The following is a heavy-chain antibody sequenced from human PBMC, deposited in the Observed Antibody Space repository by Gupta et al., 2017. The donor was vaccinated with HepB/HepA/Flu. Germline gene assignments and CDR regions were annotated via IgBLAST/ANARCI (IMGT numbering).Heavy chain of an antibody. J-gene: IGHJ4*02. Sequence: QVQLVASGGGVVSSGRSLRLSWSASGFTCSTYGMHWVRQPPGKGLEWVAVISNDGSDKYYADSVRGRFTISRDNSKNTLYLQMNGLRAEDTAVFYCAKDIRLLKTYYYDSSLDSWGQGTLVTVSS. CDR3: AKDIRLLKTYYYDSSLDS. CDR1: GFTCSTYG. CDR2: ISNDGSDK. V-gene: IGHV3-30*18. D-gene: IGHD3-22*01.